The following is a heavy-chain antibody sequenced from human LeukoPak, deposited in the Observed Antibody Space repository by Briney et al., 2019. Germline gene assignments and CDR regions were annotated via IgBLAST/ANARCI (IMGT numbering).Heavy chain of an antibody. J-gene: IGHJ4*02. CDR2: IYSGGST. CDR3: AREGGGYSYDY. V-gene: IGHV3-53*01. D-gene: IGHD5-18*01. Sequence: GGSLRLSCAASGFTVSSNYMSWVRQAPGKGLEWVSAIYSGGSTYYADSVKGRFTISRDNSKNTLYLQMNSLRAEDTAVYYCAREGGGYSYDYWGQGTLVTVSS. CDR1: GFTVSSNY.